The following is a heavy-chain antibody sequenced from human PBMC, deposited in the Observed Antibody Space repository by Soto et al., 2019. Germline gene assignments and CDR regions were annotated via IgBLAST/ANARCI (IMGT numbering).Heavy chain of an antibody. Sequence: EVQLVESGGGLVKPGGSLRLSCAASGFTFSNAWMNWVRQAPGKGLEWVGRIKSKTDGGTTDYAAPVKGRFTISRDDSKNTLYLQMNSLKTEDTAVYYCTTDRTVAGDYFDYWGQGTLVTVSS. CDR3: TTDRTVAGDYFDY. V-gene: IGHV3-15*07. CDR2: IKSKTDGGTT. D-gene: IGHD6-19*01. J-gene: IGHJ4*02. CDR1: GFTFSNAW.